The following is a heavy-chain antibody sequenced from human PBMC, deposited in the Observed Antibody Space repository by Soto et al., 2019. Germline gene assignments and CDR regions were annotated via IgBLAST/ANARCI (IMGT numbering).Heavy chain of an antibody. D-gene: IGHD1-1*01. CDR2: MYYGGST. J-gene: IGHJ4*02. Sequence: QLQVQESGPGLVKPSETLSLTCTVSCGSTTISSYYWACIRQPPGKGLEWIGSMYYGGSTYYNPSHKSRVTMSVDTSKDQSSLKLRSMTAADTAVYYCARLRIEGTPPYYFEYWGQGTPVSVSS. CDR1: CGSTTISSYY. V-gene: IGHV4-39*07. CDR3: ARLRIEGTPPYYFEY.